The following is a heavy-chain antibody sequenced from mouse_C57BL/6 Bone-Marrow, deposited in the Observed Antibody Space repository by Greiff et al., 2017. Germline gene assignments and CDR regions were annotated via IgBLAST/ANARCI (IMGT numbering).Heavy chain of an antibody. CDR2: IDPENGDT. CDR3: TTVTTVVAKGFAY. CDR1: GFNFKDYY. D-gene: IGHD1-1*01. Sequence: VQLQQSGAELVRPGASVKLSCTASGFNFKDYYMPWVNQRPDQGLEWIGWIDPENGDTEYASSFQGKATITADTSSNTPFLHLSSLTSEDTAVYCCTTVTTVVAKGFAYWGQGTLVTVSA. V-gene: IGHV14-4*01. J-gene: IGHJ3*01.